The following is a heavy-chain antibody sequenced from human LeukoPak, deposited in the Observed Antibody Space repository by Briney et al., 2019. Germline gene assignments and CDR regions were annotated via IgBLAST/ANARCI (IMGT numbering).Heavy chain of an antibody. CDR3: ARSYIVVVPAVYFDY. CDR1: GYTSSTYA. Sequence: ASVKVSYKTSGYTSSTYAIQWVRQAPGQRLEWMGWINGGDGNTKFSQKFQGRVTITRDTSASSSYMELSSLRSEDTAVYYCARSYIVVVPAVYFDYWGQGTLVTVSS. D-gene: IGHD2-2*01. J-gene: IGHJ4*02. V-gene: IGHV1-3*01. CDR2: INGGDGNT.